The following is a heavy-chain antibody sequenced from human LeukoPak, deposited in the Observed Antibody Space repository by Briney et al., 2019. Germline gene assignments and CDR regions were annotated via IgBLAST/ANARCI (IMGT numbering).Heavy chain of an antibody. Sequence: ASVKVSCKVSGYTLTELSMHWVRQAPGKGLEWMGGFDPEDGETIYAQKFQGRVTMTGDTSTDTAYMELSSLRSEDTAVYYCATALGYGDYPPWDYWGQGTLVTVSS. CDR2: FDPEDGET. V-gene: IGHV1-24*01. CDR1: GYTLTELS. CDR3: ATALGYGDYPPWDY. J-gene: IGHJ4*02. D-gene: IGHD4-17*01.